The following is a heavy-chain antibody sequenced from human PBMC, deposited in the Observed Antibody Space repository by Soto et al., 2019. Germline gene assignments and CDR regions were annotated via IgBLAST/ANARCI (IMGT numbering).Heavy chain of an antibody. CDR3: AGESGGATATLDYYYFYMDV. V-gene: IGHV1-2*04. J-gene: IGHJ6*03. D-gene: IGHD5-12*01. CDR1: GDTFNDYY. Sequence: QVQLVQSGAEVKKPGASVTVSCRSSGDTFNDYYIHWVRQAPGQGLEWMGWINPNGGVTKYAQKFQGWVTMTRDTSIRTVYMQLSRLRSDDTAVYYCAGESGGATATLDYYYFYMDVWGTGTTVTVS. CDR2: INPNGGVT.